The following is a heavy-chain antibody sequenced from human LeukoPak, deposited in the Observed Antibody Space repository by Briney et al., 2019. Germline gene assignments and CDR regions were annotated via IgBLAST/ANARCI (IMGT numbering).Heavy chain of an antibody. V-gene: IGHV3-21*01. CDR2: ISSSSSYI. J-gene: IGHJ6*03. CDR1: GFTFSSYS. D-gene: IGHD1-26*01. CDR3: ANLIVGASYYYYMDV. Sequence: GGSLRLSCAASGFTFSSYSMNWVRQAPGKGLEWVSSISSSSSYIYYADSVKGRFTISRDNAKNSLYLQMNSLRAEDTAVYYCANLIVGASYYYYMDVWGKGTTVTVSS.